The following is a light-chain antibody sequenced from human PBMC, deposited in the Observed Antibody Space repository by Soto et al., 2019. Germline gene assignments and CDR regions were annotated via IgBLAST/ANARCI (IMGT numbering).Light chain of an antibody. Sequence: QSVLTQPRSVSGSPGQSVTISCTGTSSDVGGYNYVSWYQQHPGKAPKLMIYDVSKRPSGVPDRFSGSKSGNTASLTISGLQAEDEADYYCCSYAGSSYVFGTVTKVTV. CDR3: CSYAGSSYV. J-gene: IGLJ1*01. V-gene: IGLV2-11*01. CDR2: DVS. CDR1: SSDVGGYNY.